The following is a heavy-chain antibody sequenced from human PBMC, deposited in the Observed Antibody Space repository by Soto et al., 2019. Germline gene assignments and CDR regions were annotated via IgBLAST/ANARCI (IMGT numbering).Heavy chain of an antibody. Sequence: GSLRLSCAASGFTFSSYAMSWVRQAPGKGLEWVSAISGSGGSTYYADSVKGRFTISRDNSKNTLYLQMNSLRAEDTAVYYCAKPYDFWSGYYGPSYNLFDPWGQGTLVTVSS. D-gene: IGHD3-3*01. CDR1: GFTFSSYA. CDR2: ISGSGGST. V-gene: IGHV3-23*01. CDR3: AKPYDFWSGYYGPSYNLFDP. J-gene: IGHJ5*02.